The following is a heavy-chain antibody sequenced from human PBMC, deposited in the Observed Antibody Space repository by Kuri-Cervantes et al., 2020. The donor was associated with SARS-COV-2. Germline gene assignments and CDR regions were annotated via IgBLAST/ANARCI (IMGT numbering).Heavy chain of an antibody. CDR3: ARVVYSSYPGGLRV. Sequence: GGSLRLSYAASGFTFSSYAMSWVRQAPGKGLEWVANIKQDGSEKYYVDSVKGRFTISRDNAKNSLYLQMNSLRAEDTAVYYCARVVYSSYPGGLRVWGKGTTVTVSS. CDR1: GFTFSSYA. V-gene: IGHV3-7*01. D-gene: IGHD6-6*01. CDR2: IKQDGSEK. J-gene: IGHJ6*04.